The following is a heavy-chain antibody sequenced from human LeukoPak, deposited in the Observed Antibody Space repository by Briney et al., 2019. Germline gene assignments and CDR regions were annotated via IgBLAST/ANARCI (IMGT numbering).Heavy chain of an antibody. J-gene: IGHJ4*02. Sequence: ASVKVSCRASGGTFSSYAISWVRQTPGQGLEWMGRIIPILGIANYAQKFQGRVTITADKSTSTAYMELSSLRSEDTAVYYCALFVCGGDCYYYFDYWGQGTLVTVSS. V-gene: IGHV1-69*04. D-gene: IGHD2-21*02. CDR1: GGTFSSYA. CDR3: ALFVCGGDCYYYFDY. CDR2: IIPILGIA.